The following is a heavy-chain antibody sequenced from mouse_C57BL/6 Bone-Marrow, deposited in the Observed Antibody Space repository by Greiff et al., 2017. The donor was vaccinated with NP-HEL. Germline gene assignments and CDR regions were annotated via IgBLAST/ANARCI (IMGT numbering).Heavy chain of an antibody. V-gene: IGHV5-17*01. J-gene: IGHJ3*01. D-gene: IGHD4-1*01. CDR1: GFTFSDYG. CDR3: AELGLSWFAY. Sequence: EVKLVESGGGLVKPGGSLKLSCAASGFTFSDYGMHWVRQAPEKGLEWVAYISSGSSTIYYADTVKGRFTISRDNAKNTLFLRMTSLRSEDTAMYYCAELGLSWFAYWGQGTLVTVSA. CDR2: ISSGSSTI.